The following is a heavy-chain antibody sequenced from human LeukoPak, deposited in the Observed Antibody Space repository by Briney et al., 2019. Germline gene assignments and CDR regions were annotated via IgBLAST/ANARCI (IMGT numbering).Heavy chain of an antibody. CDR3: ARHGLSAMVTASFDY. Sequence: SETLSLTCTVSGGSISSSSYDWGWIRQPPGKGLEWIGSIYYSGSTYYNPSLKSRVTISVDTSKNQFSLKPSSVTAADTAVYYCARHGLSAMVTASFDYWGQGTLVTVSS. J-gene: IGHJ4*02. CDR2: IYYSGST. V-gene: IGHV4-39*01. D-gene: IGHD5-18*01. CDR1: GGSISSSSYD.